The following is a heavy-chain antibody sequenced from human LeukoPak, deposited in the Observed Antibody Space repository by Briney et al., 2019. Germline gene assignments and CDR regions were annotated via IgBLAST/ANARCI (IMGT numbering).Heavy chain of an antibody. CDR1: GFTFISYG. Sequence: SGGSLRLSCAASGFTFISYGMSWVRQAPGKGLEWVSTISNTAYNTYYADSVKGRFTISRDNSANTVSLQMNSLRAEDTALYYCAKHSGSYFIYYVDSWGQGTQVTVSS. CDR3: AKHSGSYFIYYVDS. D-gene: IGHD1-26*01. V-gene: IGHV3-23*01. CDR2: ISNTAYNT. J-gene: IGHJ4*02.